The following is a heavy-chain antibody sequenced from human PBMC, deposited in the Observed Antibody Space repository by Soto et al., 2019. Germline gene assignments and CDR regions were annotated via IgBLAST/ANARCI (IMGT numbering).Heavy chain of an antibody. CDR3: ATKDNYGAFDY. Sequence: EVQLLESGGGLVQPGGSLRLSCAASGFTFTSYAMSWVRQAPVKGLEWVSAISGSGISTYYADSVKGRFTISRDNSKNTLYLQMNSLRAEDTAVYYCATKDNYGAFDYWGRGTLVTVSS. CDR1: GFTFTSYA. D-gene: IGHD5-18*01. CDR2: ISGSGIST. V-gene: IGHV3-23*01. J-gene: IGHJ4*02.